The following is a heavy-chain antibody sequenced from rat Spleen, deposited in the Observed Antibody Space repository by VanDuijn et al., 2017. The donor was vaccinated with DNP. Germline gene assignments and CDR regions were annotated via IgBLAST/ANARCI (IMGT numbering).Heavy chain of an antibody. CDR3: VTHPSWFGY. V-gene: IGHV5-7*01. CDR2: IRYDGGSI. CDR1: GFTFSDHY. J-gene: IGHJ3*01. Sequence: EVQLVESGGGSVQPGRSLKLSCAASGFTFSDHYMAWVRQAPTKGLEWVAYIRYDGGSIYYGDSVKGRFTISRDNAKRTQYLQMDSLRSEDTATYYCVTHPSWFGYWGQGTLVTVSS.